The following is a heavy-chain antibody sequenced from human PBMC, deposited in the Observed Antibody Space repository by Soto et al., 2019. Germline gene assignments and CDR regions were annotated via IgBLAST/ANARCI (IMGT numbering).Heavy chain of an antibody. V-gene: IGHV5-51*01. CDR1: GYTFTNYW. Sequence: GGSLKISCKGSGYTFTNYWIGWVRQMPWKGLEWVGSIYPGDSDTRYSPSFQGKVTISADKSISTAYLQLSSLKASDTAMYYCARPLVAGYGFVGYWGQGTLVTVSS. D-gene: IGHD6-19*01. J-gene: IGHJ4*02. CDR3: ARPLVAGYGFVGY. CDR2: IYPGDSDT.